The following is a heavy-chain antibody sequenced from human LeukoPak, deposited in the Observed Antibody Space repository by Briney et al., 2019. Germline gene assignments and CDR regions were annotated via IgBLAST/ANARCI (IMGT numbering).Heavy chain of an antibody. Sequence: PSETLSLTCTFSGYSISSVYYWGWIRQSPGKGLEWIGSMEWIGSMYDSGSTYYNPSLKSRVTISVDTSKNQFSLKLSSVTAADTAVYYCAALEETYYYDSSGYYWGQGTLVAVSS. CDR1: GYSISSVYY. CDR3: AALEETYYYDSSGYY. D-gene: IGHD3-22*01. V-gene: IGHV4-38-2*02. CDR2: MYDSGST. J-gene: IGHJ4*02.